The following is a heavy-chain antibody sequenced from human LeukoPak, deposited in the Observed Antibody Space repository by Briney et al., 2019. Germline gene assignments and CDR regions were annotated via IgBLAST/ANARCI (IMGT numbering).Heavy chain of an antibody. CDR1: GVSMSSSNSY. V-gene: IGHV4-39*01. CDR2: IYYSGNS. D-gene: IGHD3/OR15-3a*01. CDR3: ARQTGSGLFILP. Sequence: SETLSLTCTVSGVSMSSSNSYWGWIRQRPGKGLEWIGSIYYSGNSYYNASLKSQVSISIDTSKNQFSLRLTSVTAADTAVYYCARQTGSGLFILPGGQGTLVTVSS. J-gene: IGHJ4*02.